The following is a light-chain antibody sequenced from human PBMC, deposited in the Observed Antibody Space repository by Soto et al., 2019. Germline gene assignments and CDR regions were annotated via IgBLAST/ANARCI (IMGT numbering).Light chain of an antibody. CDR2: DTS. Sequence: EVVLTQSPATLSLSPGERATLSCRASQSVSNFLAWYQQKPGQAPRLLIYDTSDRATGLPARFSGSGSGTDFTLTISSLEPEDFAVYYCQQYGSSPITFGQGTRLENK. CDR1: QSVSNF. V-gene: IGKV3-11*01. CDR3: QQYGSSPIT. J-gene: IGKJ5*01.